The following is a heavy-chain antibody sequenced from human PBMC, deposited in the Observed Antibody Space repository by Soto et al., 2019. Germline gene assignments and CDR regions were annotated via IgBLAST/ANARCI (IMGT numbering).Heavy chain of an antibody. CDR3: ATVHGTSRSFDS. J-gene: IGHJ4*02. V-gene: IGHV3-23*01. Sequence: EVQLLESGGGLVRPGGSLRLSCAASGFTFSTSAMTWVRQAPGKGLEWVSTTGLNGRTTYYADSVKRRFTVSRDNSKNTLDLQMSSLRAEDTAVYYCATVHGTSRSFDSWGQGTLVTVSS. CDR1: GFTFSTSA. CDR2: TGLNGRTT.